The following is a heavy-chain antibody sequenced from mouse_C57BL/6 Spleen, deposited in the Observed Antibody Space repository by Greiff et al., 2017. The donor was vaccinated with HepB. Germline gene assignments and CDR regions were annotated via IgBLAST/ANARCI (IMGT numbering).Heavy chain of an antibody. CDR2: IYPGDGDT. Sequence: VKLMESGAELVKPGASVKISCKASGYAFSSYWMNWVKQRPGKGLEWIGQIYPGDGDTNYNGKFKGKATLTADKSSSTAYMQLSSLTSEDSAVYFCARAYYSNYDWYFDVWGTGTTVTVSS. D-gene: IGHD2-5*01. CDR1: GYAFSSYW. J-gene: IGHJ1*03. V-gene: IGHV1-80*01. CDR3: ARAYYSNYDWYFDV.